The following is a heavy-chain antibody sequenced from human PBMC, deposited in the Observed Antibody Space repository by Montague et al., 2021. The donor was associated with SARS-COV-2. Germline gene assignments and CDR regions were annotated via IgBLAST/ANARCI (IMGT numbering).Heavy chain of an antibody. D-gene: IGHD3-10*01. CDR1: GFTFSTYG. Sequence: SLRLSCAASGFTFSTYGMTWVRQAPGKGLEWVSSISASAMRTHYPDSVKGRFTISRDNSKNMLYLQMSSLRAEDTAVYFCLNYHGSGSYGDFWGQGTLVTVSP. V-gene: IGHV3-23*01. CDR3: LNYHGSGSYGDF. J-gene: IGHJ4*02. CDR2: ISASAMRT.